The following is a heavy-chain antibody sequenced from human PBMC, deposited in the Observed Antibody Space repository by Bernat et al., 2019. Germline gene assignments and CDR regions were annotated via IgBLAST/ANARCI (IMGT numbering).Heavy chain of an antibody. D-gene: IGHD6-6*01. CDR3: ARVASSSYGNYYYYYYMDV. CDR2: IYHGGST. J-gene: IGHJ6*03. V-gene: IGHV4-38-2*02. CDR1: GYSVSSGYY. Sequence: QVQLQESGPGLVKPSETLSLICTVSGYSVSSGYYWGWIRQPPGKGLEWIGNIYHGGSTYYNPSLKSRVTISVDTSKNQFSLKLSSVTAADTAVYYCARVASSSYGNYYYYYYMDVWGKGTTVTVSS.